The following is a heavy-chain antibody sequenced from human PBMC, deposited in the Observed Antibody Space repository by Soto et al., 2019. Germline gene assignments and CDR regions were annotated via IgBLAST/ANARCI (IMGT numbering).Heavy chain of an antibody. CDR2: ISGSAGT. V-gene: IGHV3-23*01. J-gene: IGHJ4*02. D-gene: IGHD3-16*02. CDR3: AKEKDYDFNWGSDRYTSHY. Sequence: GGSLRLSCTASGFTFRTYAMTWFRQAPGRGLEWVSAISGSAGTFYATSVKGRFTISRDNSRSTVYLQMHSLRAEDSAIYYCAKEKDYDFNWGSDRYTSHYWGRGTPV. CDR1: GFTFRTYA.